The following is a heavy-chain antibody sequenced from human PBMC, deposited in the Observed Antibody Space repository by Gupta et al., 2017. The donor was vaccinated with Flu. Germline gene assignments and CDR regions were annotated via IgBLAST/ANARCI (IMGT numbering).Heavy chain of an antibody. V-gene: IGHV3-30-3*01. CDR2: IAYNGGSI. Sequence: QEQLVESGGGVVQTGRSLSLSCAASGFSYCSYDMYWVRQAPGKGREWVAVIAYNGGSIDYADSVKGRFTISRDNSKNTLYLQMNSLRADDTAVYYCAGYGDFASWGQGALVTVSS. CDR1: GFSYCSYD. D-gene: IGHD4-17*01. J-gene: IGHJ4*02. CDR3: AGYGDFAS.